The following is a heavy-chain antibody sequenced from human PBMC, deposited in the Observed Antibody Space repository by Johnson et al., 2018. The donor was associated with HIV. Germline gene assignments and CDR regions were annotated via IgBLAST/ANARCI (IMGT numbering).Heavy chain of an antibody. CDR3: AREDPPITMVRGVIRHDAFDI. CDR1: GFTFSDYY. V-gene: IGHV3-30-3*01. D-gene: IGHD3-10*01. CDR2: ISYDGSNK. Sequence: QVQLVESGGGLVQPGGSLRLSCAAPGFTFSDYYMSWIRQAPGKGLEWVAVISYDGSNKYYAAPVKGRFTISRDNSKNTLYLQMNSLRAEDTAVYYCAREDPPITMVRGVIRHDAFDIWGQGTMVTVSS. J-gene: IGHJ3*02.